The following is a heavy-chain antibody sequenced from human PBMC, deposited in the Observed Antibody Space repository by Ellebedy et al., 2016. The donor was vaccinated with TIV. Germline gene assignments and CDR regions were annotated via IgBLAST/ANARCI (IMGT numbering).Heavy chain of an antibody. CDR2: IYSANTI. J-gene: IGHJ4*02. CDR1: GFSVSTTY. V-gene: IGHV3-53*01. CDR3: ARPDLDY. Sequence: GESLKISCAASGFSVSTTYMKWVRQAPGKGLEWVSVIYSANTIYYADSVKGRFTTSRDNSKNILYLEMNSLRAEDTAVYYCARPDLDYWGQGTLVSVSS.